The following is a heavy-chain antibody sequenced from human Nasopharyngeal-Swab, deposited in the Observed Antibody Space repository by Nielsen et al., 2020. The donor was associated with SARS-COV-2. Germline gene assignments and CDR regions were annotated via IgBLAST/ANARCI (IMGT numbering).Heavy chain of an antibody. Sequence: GSLRLSCTVSGGSISSYYWSWIRQPAGKGLEWIGRIYTSGSTNYNPSLRSRVTMSVDTSKNQFSLKLSSVTAADTAVYYCVRESGSSRAVVDPWGQGTLVTVSS. CDR3: VRESGSSRAVVDP. D-gene: IGHD1-26*01. J-gene: IGHJ5*02. CDR2: IYTSGST. V-gene: IGHV4-4*07. CDR1: GGSISSYY.